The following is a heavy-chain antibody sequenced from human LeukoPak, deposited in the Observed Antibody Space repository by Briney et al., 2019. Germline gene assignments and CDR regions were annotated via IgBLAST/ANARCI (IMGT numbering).Heavy chain of an antibody. J-gene: IGHJ4*02. CDR1: GFTFSNYG. Sequence: PGRSLRLSCAASGFTFSNYGMHWVRQAPGKGLEWVAVIWYDGSNKYYADSVKGRFTISRDNSKNTLYLQMNSLRAEDTAVYYCARGRLGGYVDYWGQGTLVTVSS. D-gene: IGHD3-16*01. CDR2: IWYDGSNK. CDR3: ARGRLGGYVDY. V-gene: IGHV3-33*01.